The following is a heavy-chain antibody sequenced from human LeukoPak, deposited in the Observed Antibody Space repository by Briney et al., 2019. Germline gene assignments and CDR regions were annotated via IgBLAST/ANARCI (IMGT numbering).Heavy chain of an antibody. D-gene: IGHD2-2*01. J-gene: IGHJ6*02. CDR3: AREAIVVVPAAYYYGMDV. Sequence: PSETLSLTCTASGGSISSGDYYWSWIRQPPGKGLEWIGYIYYSGSTYYNPSLKSRVTTSVDTSKNQFSLKLSSVTAADTAVYYCAREAIVVVPAAYYYGMDVWGQGTTVTVSS. CDR1: GGSISSGDYY. CDR2: IYYSGST. V-gene: IGHV4-30-4*01.